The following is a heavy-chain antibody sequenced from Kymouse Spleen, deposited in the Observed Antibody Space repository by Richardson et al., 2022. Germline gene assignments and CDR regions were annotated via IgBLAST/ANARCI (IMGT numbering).Heavy chain of an antibody. CDR3: ARWGSTYYDILTGYSNFDY. CDR2: IYYSGST. D-gene: IGHD3-9*01. J-gene: IGHJ4*02. Sequence: QLQLQESGPGLVKPSETLSLTCTVSGGSISSSSYYWGWIRQPPGKGLEWIGSIYYSGSTYYNPSLKSRVTISVDTSKNQFSLKLSSVTAADTAVYYCARWGSTYYDILTGYSNFDYWGQGTLVTVSS. V-gene: IGHV4-39*01. CDR1: GGSISSSSYY.